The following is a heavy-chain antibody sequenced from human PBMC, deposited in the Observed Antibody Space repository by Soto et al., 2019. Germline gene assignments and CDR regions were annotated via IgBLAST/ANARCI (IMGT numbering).Heavy chain of an antibody. CDR1: GFTFSNAW. CDR3: TTDKGAYYYYYMDV. CDR2: IKSKTDGGTT. Sequence: GGSLRLSCAASGFTFSNAWMSWVRQAPGKGLEWVGRIKSKTDGGTTDYAAPVKGRFTISRDDSKNTLYLQMNSLKTEDTAVYYCTTDKGAYYYYYMDVWGKGPTVTVSS. V-gene: IGHV3-15*01. J-gene: IGHJ6*03.